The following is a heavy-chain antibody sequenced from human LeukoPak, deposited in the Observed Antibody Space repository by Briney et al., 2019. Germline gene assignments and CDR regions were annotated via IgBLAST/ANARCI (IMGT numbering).Heavy chain of an antibody. D-gene: IGHD3-22*01. CDR3: AKSYDSSVYYRTFDY. Sequence: PGGSPGLSCAASGFTLSTHGMSWVRQAPGRGLEWVSAISGSGGNTYYANSVKGRFTISRDIPKNTLYLQMNSLRAEDTAVYYCAKSYDSSVYYRTFDYWGQGTLVTVSS. J-gene: IGHJ4*02. V-gene: IGHV3-23*01. CDR2: ISGSGGNT. CDR1: GFTLSTHG.